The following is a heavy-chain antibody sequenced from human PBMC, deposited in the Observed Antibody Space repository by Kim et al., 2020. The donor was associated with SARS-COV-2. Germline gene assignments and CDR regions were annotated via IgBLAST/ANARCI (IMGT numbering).Heavy chain of an antibody. CDR1: GGSISSSSYY. J-gene: IGHJ4*02. Sequence: SETLSLTCTVSGGSISSSSYYWGWIRQPPGKGLEWIGSIYYSGSTYYNPSLKSRVTISVDTSKNQFSLKLSSVTAADTAVYYCVGWFGSRAIGWAERADYWGQGTLVTVSS. V-gene: IGHV4-39*01. D-gene: IGHD3-10*01. CDR2: IYYSGST. CDR3: VGWFGSRAIGWAERADY.